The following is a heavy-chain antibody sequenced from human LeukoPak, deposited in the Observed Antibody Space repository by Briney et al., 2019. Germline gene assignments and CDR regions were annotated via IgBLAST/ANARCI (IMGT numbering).Heavy chain of an antibody. Sequence: QSGGSLRLSCAASGFTFRNYGMHWIRQAPGKGLEWVAVISYDGSNKYYADSVKGRFTISRDNSKNTLYLQMNSLRAEDTAVYYCARDIVTDGSGWFDFDYWGQGTLVTVSS. CDR1: GFTFRNYG. J-gene: IGHJ4*02. CDR2: ISYDGSNK. V-gene: IGHV3-30-3*01. D-gene: IGHD6-19*01. CDR3: ARDIVTDGSGWFDFDY.